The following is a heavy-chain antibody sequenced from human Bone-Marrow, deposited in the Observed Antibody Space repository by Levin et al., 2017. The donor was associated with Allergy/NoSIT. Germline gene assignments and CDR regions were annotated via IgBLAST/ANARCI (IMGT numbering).Heavy chain of an antibody. CDR2: ISSSGSTI. V-gene: IGHV3-11*01. CDR3: ARDRGYCTNGVCSGWFDP. D-gene: IGHD2-8*01. CDR1: GFTFSDYY. J-gene: IGHJ5*02. Sequence: GESLKISCAASGFTFSDYYMSWIRQAPGKGLEWVSYISSSGSTIYYADSVKGRFTISRDNAKNSLYLQMNSLRAEDTAVYYCARDRGYCTNGVCSGWFDPWGQGTLVTVSS.